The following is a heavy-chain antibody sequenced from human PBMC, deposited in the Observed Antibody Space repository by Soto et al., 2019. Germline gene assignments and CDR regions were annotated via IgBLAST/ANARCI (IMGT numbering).Heavy chain of an antibody. CDR3: ASLGVAAAGTFGHYFDY. J-gene: IGHJ4*02. CDR1: GYTFTSYY. Sequence: ASVKVSCKASGYTFTSYYMHWVRQAPGQGLEWMGIINPSGGSTSYAQKFQGRVTMTRDTSTSTVYMELSSLRSEDTAVYYCASLGVAAAGTFGHYFDYWGQGTLVTVSS. V-gene: IGHV1-46*01. D-gene: IGHD6-13*01. CDR2: INPSGGST.